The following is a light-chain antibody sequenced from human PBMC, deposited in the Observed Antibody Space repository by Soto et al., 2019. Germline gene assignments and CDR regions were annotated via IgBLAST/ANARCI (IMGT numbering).Light chain of an antibody. CDR1: QSVLYSSNNKNY. CDR3: QQYESTPPT. J-gene: IGKJ2*01. V-gene: IGKV4-1*01. Sequence: DIVMTQSPDSLAVSLGERATINCKSSQSVLYSSNNKNYLAWYQQRPGQPPKLLIYWASTRESGVPDLFSGSGSGTDFPLTITSLQAEDLAVYYCQQYESTPPTFGQGTKLEIK. CDR2: WAS.